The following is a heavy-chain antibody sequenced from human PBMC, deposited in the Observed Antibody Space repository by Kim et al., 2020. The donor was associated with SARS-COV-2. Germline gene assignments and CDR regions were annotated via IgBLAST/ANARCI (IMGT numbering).Heavy chain of an antibody. CDR2: ITNKPDSYIT. Sequence: GGSLRLSCAASGFTFSDHYMDWVRQAPGKGLEWVGRITNKPDSYITQYAASVKGRFTISRDDSNNSLYLQMNSLKTEDTAVYYCAVLYRLSMITHEGNPWGQGTLVTVSS. CDR1: GFTFSDHY. D-gene: IGHD3-16*01. J-gene: IGHJ4*02. CDR3: AVLYRLSMITHEGNP. V-gene: IGHV3-72*01.